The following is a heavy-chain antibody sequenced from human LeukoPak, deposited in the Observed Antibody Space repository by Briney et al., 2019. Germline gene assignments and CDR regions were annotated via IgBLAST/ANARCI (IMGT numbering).Heavy chain of an antibody. CDR2: ISIYNGNT. CDR1: GYTFRSYG. CDR3: ARDQYDSVWGSYRPYFDF. V-gene: IGHV1-18*01. D-gene: IGHD3-16*02. J-gene: IGHJ4*02. Sequence: GASVKVSCTASGYTFRSYGVSWIRQAPGQGLEWMGSISIYNGNTKYAENFQGRVTMTTDTSTSTAYMKLSLRSDDTAMYYCARDQYDSVWGSYRPYFDFWGQGTLVTVSS.